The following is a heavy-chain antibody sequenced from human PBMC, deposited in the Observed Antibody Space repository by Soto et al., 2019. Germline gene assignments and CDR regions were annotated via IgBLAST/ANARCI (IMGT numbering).Heavy chain of an antibody. J-gene: IGHJ4*02. CDR2: IDPTDSYT. CDR1: GYIFTNYW. V-gene: IGHV5-10-1*01. D-gene: IGHD3-22*01. CDR3: ARGYYDSSGPDY. Sequence: GESLKISCEGSGYIFTNYWINWMRQMPGKGLGWMGKIDPTDSYTYYSPSFQGHVTISADKSINTAYLQWSSLEASDTAIYFCARGYYDSSGPDYWGQGTLVTVSS.